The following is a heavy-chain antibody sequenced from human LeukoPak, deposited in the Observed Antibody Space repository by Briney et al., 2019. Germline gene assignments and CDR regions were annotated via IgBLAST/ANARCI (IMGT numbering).Heavy chain of an antibody. Sequence: GGSLRLSCAASGFTFDDYGMSWVRQAPGKGLEWVSGINWNGGSTGYADSVKGRFTISRDNAKNSLYLQMNSLRAEDTAVYYCTRDPNHPGYSSGWYYWGQGTLVTVSS. CDR1: GFTFDDYG. J-gene: IGHJ4*02. CDR3: TRDPNHPGYSSGWYY. D-gene: IGHD6-19*01. CDR2: INWNGGST. V-gene: IGHV3-20*04.